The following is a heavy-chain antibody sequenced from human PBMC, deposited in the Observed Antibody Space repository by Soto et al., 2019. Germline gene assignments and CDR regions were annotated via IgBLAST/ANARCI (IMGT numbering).Heavy chain of an antibody. J-gene: IGHJ4*02. Sequence: QPGGSLRLSCAASGFTFDDYAMHWVRQAPGKGLEWVSGISWNSGSIGYADSVKGRFTISRDNAKNSLYLQMNSLRAEDTALYYCAKDGGYYDSSGKDFDYWGQGTLVTVSS. CDR2: ISWNSGSI. CDR3: AKDGGYYDSSGKDFDY. CDR1: GFTFDDYA. V-gene: IGHV3-9*01. D-gene: IGHD3-22*01.